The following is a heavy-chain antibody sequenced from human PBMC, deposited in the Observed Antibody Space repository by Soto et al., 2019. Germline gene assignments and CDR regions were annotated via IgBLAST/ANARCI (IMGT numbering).Heavy chain of an antibody. CDR2: IVPIFGTA. CDR3: ARDSRPAVAPATTAEFDY. CDR1: GGTFNSYA. V-gene: IGHV1-69*06. J-gene: IGHJ4*02. D-gene: IGHD2-2*01. Sequence: QVQLVQSGAEVKKPGSSVKVSCKVSGGTFNSYAISWVRQAPGQGLEWMGGIVPIFGTATYAQKFQGRVTITADRATSTAYMALTRLTSEDTAVYYCARDSRPAVAPATTAEFDYWGQGTLVTVSS.